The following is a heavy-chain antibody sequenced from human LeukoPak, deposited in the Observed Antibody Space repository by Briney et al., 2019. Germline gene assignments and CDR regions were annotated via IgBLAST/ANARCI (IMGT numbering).Heavy chain of an antibody. CDR1: GGSISSGSYY. V-gene: IGHV4-61*02. D-gene: IGHD1-1*01. Sequence: TLSLTCTVSGGSISSGSYYWSWIRQPAGKGLEWIGRIYTSGSTNYNPSLKSRVTISVDTSKNQFSLKLSSVTAADTAVYYCARDPLEDHYMDVWGKGTTVTVSS. J-gene: IGHJ6*03. CDR2: IYTSGST. CDR3: ARDPLEDHYMDV.